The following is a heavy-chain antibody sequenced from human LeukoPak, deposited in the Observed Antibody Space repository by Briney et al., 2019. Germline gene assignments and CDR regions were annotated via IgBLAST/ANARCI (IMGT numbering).Heavy chain of an antibody. CDR3: AKAYYYDSSGYIDY. D-gene: IGHD3-22*01. V-gene: IGHV3-9*01. CDR1: GFRFHDYA. Sequence: GGSLRLSCAASGFRFHDYAMTWVRQAPGKGLEWVSGISWNSGSIGYADSVKGRFAISRDNAKNSLFLQMNSLRGEDTAFYYCAKAYYYDSSGYIDYWGQGTLVTVSS. J-gene: IGHJ4*02. CDR2: ISWNSGSI.